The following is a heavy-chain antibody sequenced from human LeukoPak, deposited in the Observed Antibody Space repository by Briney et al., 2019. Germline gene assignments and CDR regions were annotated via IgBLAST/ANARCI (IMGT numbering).Heavy chain of an antibody. CDR2: INHSGST. Sequence: PSETLSLTCAVYGGSISGDYWSWIRQPPGKGLGWIGEINHSGSTNYNPSLKSRVTISVDTSKNQFSLKLSSVTAADTAVYYCARGRHRLIGAFDIWGQGTMVTVSS. V-gene: IGHV4-34*01. CDR3: ARGRHRLIGAFDI. D-gene: IGHD3-16*02. CDR1: GGSISGDY. J-gene: IGHJ3*02.